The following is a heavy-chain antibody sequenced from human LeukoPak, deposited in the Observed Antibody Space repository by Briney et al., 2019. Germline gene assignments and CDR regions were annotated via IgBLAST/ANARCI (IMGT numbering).Heavy chain of an antibody. V-gene: IGHV3-7*01. Sequence: GGSLRLSCAASGFIFSSYWMSWVRQAPGKGLEWVANIKQDGSEKYYVDSVKGRFTISRDNAKNSLYLQMNSLRAEDTAVYYCASGTAAARPFLNWFDPWGQGTLVTVSS. CDR2: IKQDGSEK. CDR1: GFIFSSYW. D-gene: IGHD2-2*01. J-gene: IGHJ5*02. CDR3: ASGTAAARPFLNWFDP.